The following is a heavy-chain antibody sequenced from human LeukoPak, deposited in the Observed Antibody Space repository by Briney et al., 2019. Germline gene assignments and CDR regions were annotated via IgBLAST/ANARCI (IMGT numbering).Heavy chain of an antibody. CDR1: GFTFSSYA. Sequence: GGSLRLSCAASGFTFSSYAMSWVRQAPGKGLKWVSAISGSGGSTYYADSVKGRFTISRDNSKNTLYLQMNSLRAEDTAVYYCAKDGYSSSWYGEYYYYYYYMDVWGKGTTVTVSS. CDR2: ISGSGGST. J-gene: IGHJ6*03. V-gene: IGHV3-23*01. CDR3: AKDGYSSSWYGEYYYYYYYMDV. D-gene: IGHD6-13*01.